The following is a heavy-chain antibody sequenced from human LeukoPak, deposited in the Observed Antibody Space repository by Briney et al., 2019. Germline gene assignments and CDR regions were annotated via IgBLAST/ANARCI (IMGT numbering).Heavy chain of an antibody. CDR2: ISGSGGST. CDR3: AKRRGGGSYYFDY. Sequence: AGGSLRLSCAASGFTFSSYAMSWVRQAPGKGLKWVSAISGSGGSTYYADSVKGRFTISRDNSKNTLYLQMNSLRAEDTAVYYCAKRRGGGSYYFDYWGQGTLVTVSS. CDR1: GFTFSSYA. J-gene: IGHJ4*02. D-gene: IGHD1-26*01. V-gene: IGHV3-23*01.